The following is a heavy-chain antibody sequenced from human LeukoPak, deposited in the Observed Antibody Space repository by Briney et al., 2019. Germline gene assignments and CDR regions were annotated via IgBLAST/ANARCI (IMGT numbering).Heavy chain of an antibody. CDR2: MNPNSGNT. CDR3: ATGYCSSTSCSLYYYYGMDV. CDR1: GYTFTSYD. Sequence: ASVKVSCKASGYTFTSYDINWVRQATGQGLEWMGWMNPNSGNTGYAQKFQGRVTMTEDTSTDTAYMELSSLRSEDTAVYYCATGYCSSTSCSLYYYYGMDVWGQGTTVTVSS. D-gene: IGHD2-2*01. V-gene: IGHV1-8*01. J-gene: IGHJ6*02.